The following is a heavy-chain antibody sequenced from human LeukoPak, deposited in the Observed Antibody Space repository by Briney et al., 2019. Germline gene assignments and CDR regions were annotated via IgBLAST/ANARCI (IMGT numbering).Heavy chain of an antibody. CDR3: AKMPRITMIVSWFDP. J-gene: IGHJ5*02. CDR1: GFTFSSYA. CDR2: ISGSGGST. V-gene: IGHV3-23*01. D-gene: IGHD3-22*01. Sequence: PGGSLRLSCAASGFTFSSYAMSWVRQAPGKGLEWVSAISGSGGSTYYADSVKGRFTISRDNSKNTLYLQMNSLRAEDTAVYYCAKMPRITMIVSWFDPWGQGTLVTVSS.